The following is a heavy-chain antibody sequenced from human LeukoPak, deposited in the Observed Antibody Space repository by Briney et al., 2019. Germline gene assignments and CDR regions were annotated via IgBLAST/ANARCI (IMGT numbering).Heavy chain of an antibody. CDR3: ASSVCSGGSCYSDAFDI. Sequence: GASVKVSCKASGYTFTSYDINWVRQATGQGLEWMGWMNPNSGNTGYAQKFQGRVTMTRNTSISTAYMELSSLRSEDTAVYYCASSVCSGGSCYSDAFDIWGQGTMVTVSS. CDR2: MNPNSGNT. D-gene: IGHD2-15*01. J-gene: IGHJ3*02. CDR1: GYTFTSYD. V-gene: IGHV1-8*01.